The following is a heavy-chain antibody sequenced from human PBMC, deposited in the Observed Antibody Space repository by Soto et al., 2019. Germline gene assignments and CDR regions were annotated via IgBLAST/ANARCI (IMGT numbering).Heavy chain of an antibody. Sequence: EVQLLESGGRVIQPGGSLTVSCAASGFVFGNSAMSWVRQAPGKGLEWVSAITTSATEINTFYADSVKGRFTITIDDSQNALYLQMNRLRCEDTADYYCTRPWATYYCYIDVWGNGTTVTVSS. CDR2: ITTSATEINT. V-gene: IGHV3-23*01. CDR3: TRPWATYYCYIDV. J-gene: IGHJ6*03. CDR1: GFVFGNSA. D-gene: IGHD7-27*01.